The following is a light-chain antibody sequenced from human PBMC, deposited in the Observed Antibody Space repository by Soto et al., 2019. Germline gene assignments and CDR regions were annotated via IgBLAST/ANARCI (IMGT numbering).Light chain of an antibody. J-gene: IGLJ2*01. CDR3: AAWDDSLSGPV. CDR1: SSNIGSNY. CDR2: RNN. Sequence: QSVLTQPPSASGTPGQRVTISCSGSSSNIGSNYVYWYQQLPGTAPKLLIYRNNQRPSGVPDRFSGSKSGTSDSLAISGLRSEDEADYYCAAWDDSLSGPVFGGGTKLTV. V-gene: IGLV1-47*01.